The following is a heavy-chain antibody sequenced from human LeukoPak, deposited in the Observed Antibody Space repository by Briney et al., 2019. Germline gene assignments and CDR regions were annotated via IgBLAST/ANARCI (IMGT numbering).Heavy chain of an antibody. CDR3: AKDSNRYCSSTSCYVFDY. V-gene: IGHV3-30*18. CDR2: ISYDGSNK. D-gene: IGHD2-2*01. Sequence: GGSLRLSCAASGFTFSSYGMHWVRQAPGKGLEWVAVISYDGSNKYYADSVKGRFTISRDNSKNTLYLQMNSLRAEDTAVYYCAKDSNRYCSSTSCYVFDYWGQGTLVTVSS. J-gene: IGHJ4*02. CDR1: GFTFSSYG.